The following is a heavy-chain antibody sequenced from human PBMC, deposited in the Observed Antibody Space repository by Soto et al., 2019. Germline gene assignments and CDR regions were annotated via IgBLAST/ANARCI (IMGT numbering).Heavy chain of an antibody. CDR2: INHTGGT. Sequence: SSATLSLTCSVYGGSVNGYYWNWIRQPPGKGLEWIGEINHTGGTHYNPSLKSRVTISVDTSKNQFSLKLSSVTAADTAVYYCAIHQVVTNYYYYGMDVCGQGTMVTVSS. D-gene: IGHD3-22*01. J-gene: IGHJ6*02. CDR3: AIHQVVTNYYYYGMDV. V-gene: IGHV4-34*07. CDR1: GGSVNGYY.